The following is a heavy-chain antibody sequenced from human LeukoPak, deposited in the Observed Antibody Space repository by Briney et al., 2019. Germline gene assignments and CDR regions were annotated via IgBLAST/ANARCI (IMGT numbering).Heavy chain of an antibody. V-gene: IGHV3-53*04. CDR3: ARDIPVDSRSSVPKPVRDS. CDR2: IYSNTSA. Sequence: GGSLRLSCAASGFTISYNYMSWVRQAPGKGLQWVSVIYSNTSAYYADSVKGRFTISRHNSKNTLYLQMTSLRAEDTAVYYCARDIPVDSRSSVPKPVRDSWSQGTLVTVSS. J-gene: IGHJ5*02. D-gene: IGHD6-6*01. CDR1: GFTISYNY.